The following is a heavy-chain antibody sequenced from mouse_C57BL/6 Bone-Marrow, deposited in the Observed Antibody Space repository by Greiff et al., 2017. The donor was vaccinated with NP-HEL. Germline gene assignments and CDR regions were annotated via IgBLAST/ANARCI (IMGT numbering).Heavy chain of an antibody. CDR1: GYTFTSYG. Sequence: VQLQQSGAELARPGASVKLSCKASGYTFTSYGISWVKQRTGQGLEWIGENYPRSGNTYYNEKFKGKATLTADKSASTAYMELRSLTSEDSAVYFCACHGYYAMDYWGQGTSVTVSS. J-gene: IGHJ4*01. CDR3: ACHGYYAMDY. V-gene: IGHV1-81*01. CDR2: NYPRSGNT. D-gene: IGHD6-1*01.